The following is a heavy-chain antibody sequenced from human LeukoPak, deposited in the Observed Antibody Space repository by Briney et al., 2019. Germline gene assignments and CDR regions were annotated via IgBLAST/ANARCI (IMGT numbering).Heavy chain of an antibody. Sequence: ASETLSLTCTVSGVSISSTTYYWGWIRQPPGKGLEWIGYIYHSGRTYYNPSLKSRVTISVDGSKNQFSLKLSSVTAADTAVYYCARKATLRSGSGYYADYWGQGTLVTVSS. D-gene: IGHD3-3*01. CDR1: GVSISSTTYY. CDR2: IYHSGRT. CDR3: ARKATLRSGSGYYADY. J-gene: IGHJ4*02. V-gene: IGHV4-30-2*01.